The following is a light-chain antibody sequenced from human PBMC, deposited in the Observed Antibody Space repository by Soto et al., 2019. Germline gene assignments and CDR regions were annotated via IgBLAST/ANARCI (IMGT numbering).Light chain of an antibody. V-gene: IGKV1-39*01. Sequence: DIQMTQSPSSLSASVGDRVTITCRASQSISSYLNWYQQKPGKAPKLLIYAASSLQSGVPSRFSGSGSGTDFTLTISSLQPEDVATYYCQQSYSTPPWTFGQGTKLEIK. CDR3: QQSYSTPPWT. J-gene: IGKJ2*01. CDR1: QSISSY. CDR2: AAS.